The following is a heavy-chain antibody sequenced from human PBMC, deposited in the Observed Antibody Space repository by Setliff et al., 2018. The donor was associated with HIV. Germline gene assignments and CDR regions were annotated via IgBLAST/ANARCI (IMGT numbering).Heavy chain of an antibody. D-gene: IGHD3-3*01. CDR3: ARQKDWSGYYGEGYYYYMDV. Sequence: PSETLSLTCNVSAGSFITGDDYWAWIRQPPGKGLEWIGSIKYSGRTRYNASLKSRVTIFADTPTNQFSLVLNSVTAADTALYYCARQKDWSGYYGEGYYYYMDVWGKGTTVTVSS. CDR1: AGSFITGDDY. J-gene: IGHJ6*03. CDR2: IKYSGRT. V-gene: IGHV4-39*01.